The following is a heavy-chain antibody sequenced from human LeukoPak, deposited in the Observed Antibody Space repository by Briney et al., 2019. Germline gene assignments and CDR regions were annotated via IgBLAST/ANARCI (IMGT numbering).Heavy chain of an antibody. D-gene: IGHD3-9*01. V-gene: IGHV3-21*01. CDR2: ISSSGSFI. CDR3: GRALRYLDWPGQLDY. Sequence: TGGSLRLSCAASGFTFSSYSMNWVRQAPGEGLEWVSSISSSGSFIYYADSVKGRFTISRDNARNSLFLQMNSLRAEDTAVYYCGRALRYLDWPGQLDYWGQGRLVTVSS. CDR1: GFTFSSYS. J-gene: IGHJ4*02.